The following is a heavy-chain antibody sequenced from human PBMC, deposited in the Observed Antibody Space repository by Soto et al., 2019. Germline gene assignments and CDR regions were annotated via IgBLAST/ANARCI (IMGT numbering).Heavy chain of an antibody. Sequence: SETLSLTCAVYGGSFSGYYWSWIRQPPGKGLEWIGEINHSGSTNYNPSLKSRVTISVDTSKNQFSLKLSSVTAADTAVYYCARGGWNYSGDYYYGMDVWGQGTTVTVSS. D-gene: IGHD1-7*01. V-gene: IGHV4-34*01. CDR3: ARGGWNYSGDYYYGMDV. J-gene: IGHJ6*02. CDR1: GGSFSGYY. CDR2: INHSGST.